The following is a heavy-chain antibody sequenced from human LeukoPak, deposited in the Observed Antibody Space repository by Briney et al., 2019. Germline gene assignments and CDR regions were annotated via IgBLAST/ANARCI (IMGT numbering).Heavy chain of an antibody. J-gene: IGHJ4*02. CDR3: ARGGDYASGSPGDY. CDR2: INTDGSTT. D-gene: IGHD3-10*01. CDR1: GFTFTTYW. Sequence: TGGSLRLSCAASGFTFTTYWMHWVRQAPGKGLVWVSRINTDGSTTTYADSVKGRFTISRDNAKNTLYLQMNSLRAEDTAVYYCARGGDYASGSPGDYWSQGTLVTVSS. V-gene: IGHV3-74*01.